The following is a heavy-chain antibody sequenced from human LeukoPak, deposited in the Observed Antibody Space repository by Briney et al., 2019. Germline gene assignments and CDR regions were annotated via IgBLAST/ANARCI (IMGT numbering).Heavy chain of an antibody. V-gene: IGHV3-21*01. CDR1: GFTFSSYS. CDR2: ISISSSYI. J-gene: IGHJ4*02. Sequence: GGSLRLSCAASGFTFSSYSMNWVRQAPGKGLEWVSTISISSSYIYYADSVKGRSTISRDNAKNSLYLQMNSLRAEDTAVYYCASQLMVADYRGQGTLVTVSS. D-gene: IGHD2-8*01. CDR3: ASQLMVADY.